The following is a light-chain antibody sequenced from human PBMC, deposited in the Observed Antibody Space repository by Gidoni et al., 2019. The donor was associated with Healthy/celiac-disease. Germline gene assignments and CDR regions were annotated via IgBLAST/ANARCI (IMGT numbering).Light chain of an antibody. CDR1: QSVSSY. CDR2: AAS. V-gene: IGKV3-11*01. CDR3: QQRSNWPPLT. J-gene: IGKJ4*01. Sequence: RASQSVSSYLAWYQQKPGQAPRLLIYAASNRATGIPARFSGSGSGTDFTLTISSLEPEDFAVYYCQQRSNWPPLTFGGGTKVEIK.